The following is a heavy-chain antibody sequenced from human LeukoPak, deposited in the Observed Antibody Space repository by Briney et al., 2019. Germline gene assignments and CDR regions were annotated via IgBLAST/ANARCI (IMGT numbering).Heavy chain of an antibody. V-gene: IGHV3-53*01. J-gene: IGHJ4*02. CDR2: LYSDGNT. Sequence: GGSLRLSCAASGFTVITNDMTWVRQAPGKGLEWVSVLYSDGNTKYADSVQGGFTISRDNSNNTLYIEMNSLSPDDTAVYYCARGVEPLAANTLAYWGQGTLVTVSS. CDR3: ARGVEPLAANTLAY. CDR1: GFTVITND. D-gene: IGHD1-14*01.